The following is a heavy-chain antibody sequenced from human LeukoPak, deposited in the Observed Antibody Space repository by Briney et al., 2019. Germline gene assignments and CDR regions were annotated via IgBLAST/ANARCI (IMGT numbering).Heavy chain of an antibody. CDR1: GYSFSDSA. Sequence: ASVKVSCKASGYSFSDSALNWVRQAPGQGPEWMGWINTYTGNPTYAQAFTGRFVLSLETSVSTAYLQITSLKAEDTAVYYCAREPGYYNTHDAFDIWGQGTMVTVSS. D-gene: IGHD3-9*01. CDR2: INTYTGNP. J-gene: IGHJ3*02. V-gene: IGHV7-4-1*02. CDR3: AREPGYYNTHDAFDI.